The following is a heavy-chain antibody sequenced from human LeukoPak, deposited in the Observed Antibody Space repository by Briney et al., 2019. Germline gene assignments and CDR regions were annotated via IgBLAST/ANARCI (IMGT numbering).Heavy chain of an antibody. D-gene: IGHD3-10*01. CDR1: GFTVSSNY. CDR2: IYSGGST. CDR3: ARDPLIMVRGANDY. J-gene: IGHJ4*02. Sequence: GGSLRLSCAVSGFTVSSNYMSWVRQAPGKGLEWVSVIYSGGSTYYADSVKGRFTVSRDNSKNTLYLQMNSLRAEDTAVYYCARDPLIMVRGANDYWGQGTLVTVSS. V-gene: IGHV3-66*01.